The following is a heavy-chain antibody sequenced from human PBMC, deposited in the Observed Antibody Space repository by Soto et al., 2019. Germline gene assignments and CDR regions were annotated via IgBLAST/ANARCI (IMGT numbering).Heavy chain of an antibody. CDR1: GASLRSGSYY. CDR3: SYGSSFDY. D-gene: IGHD3-10*01. V-gene: IGHV4-61*01. Sequence: QVQLQESGPGLVKPSETLSLICTVSGASLRSGSYYWRWIRQPPGKGLEWIGYISHSGRTNYDPSLKSRPTMSVDTSQNQFSLQLNSVTAADTAVYYCSYGSSFDYWGQGTLVTVSS. J-gene: IGHJ4*02. CDR2: ISHSGRT.